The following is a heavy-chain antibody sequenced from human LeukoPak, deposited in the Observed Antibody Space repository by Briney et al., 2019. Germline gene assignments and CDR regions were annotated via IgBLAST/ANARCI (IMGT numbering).Heavy chain of an antibody. J-gene: IGHJ4*02. CDR2: ISDSGGTA. CDR1: GFTFSSHA. Sequence: GGSLRLSCAASGFTFSSHAMSWVRQAPGKGLEWVSTISDSGGTAYYADSVNGRFTISRDNSKNTLFLQMNSLRTEDTAIYHCARGGNWGYFDYWGQGTLVTVSS. V-gene: IGHV3-23*01. CDR3: ARGGNWGYFDY. D-gene: IGHD7-27*01.